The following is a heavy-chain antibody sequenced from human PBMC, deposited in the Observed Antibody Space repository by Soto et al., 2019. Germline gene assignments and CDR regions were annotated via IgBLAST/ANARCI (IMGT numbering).Heavy chain of an antibody. CDR2: IIPIFGTA. J-gene: IGHJ6*02. D-gene: IGHD3-3*01. V-gene: IGHV1-69*01. Sequence: QVQLVQSGAEVKKPGSSVKVSCKASGVTFSSYAISWVRQAPGQGLEWMGGIIPIFGTANYAQKFQGRVTITADESTSRAYMELSSLRSEVTAVYYCARGDFGVLYYYSMDVWGQGTTVTVSS. CDR1: GVTFSSYA. CDR3: ARGDFGVLYYYSMDV.